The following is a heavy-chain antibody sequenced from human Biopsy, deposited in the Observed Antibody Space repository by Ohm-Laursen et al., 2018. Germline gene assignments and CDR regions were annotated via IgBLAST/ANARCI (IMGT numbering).Heavy chain of an antibody. J-gene: IGHJ4*02. Sequence: ASVKVSCTASGYTFTSHDINWVRQATGQGLEWMGWMSPNTGNTVYAQRFQDRVTMTSDTSTGTAYMELTSLTSDDTAVYFCARWETTLGRSLDSWGQGTLVAVSS. CDR2: MSPNTGNT. CDR3: ARWETTLGRSLDS. CDR1: GYTFTSHD. D-gene: IGHD1-26*01. V-gene: IGHV1-8*01.